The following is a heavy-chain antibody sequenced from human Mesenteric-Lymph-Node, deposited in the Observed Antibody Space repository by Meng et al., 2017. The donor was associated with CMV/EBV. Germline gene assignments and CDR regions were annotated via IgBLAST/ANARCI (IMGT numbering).Heavy chain of an antibody. V-gene: IGHV3-48*03. CDR3: ARGGAAGIANDY. J-gene: IGHJ4*02. CDR1: GFTFSNYE. D-gene: IGHD6-13*01. Sequence: GGSLRLSCAASGFTFSNYEMNWVRQAPGKGLEWISYIDTSGSTIYYADSVKGRFTISRDNAKNSLYLQMNSLKAEDTAVYYCARGGAAGIANDYWGQGTLVTVSS. CDR2: IDTSGSTI.